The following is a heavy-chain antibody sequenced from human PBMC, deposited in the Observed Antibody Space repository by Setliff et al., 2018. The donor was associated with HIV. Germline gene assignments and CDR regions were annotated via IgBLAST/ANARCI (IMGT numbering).Heavy chain of an antibody. D-gene: IGHD3-3*01. V-gene: IGHV3-48*01. J-gene: IGHJ6*03. Sequence: PGGSLRLSCAASGFTFSSYSMNWVRQAPGKGLEWVSYISSSSSTIYYADSVKGRFTISRDNAKNSLYLQMNSLRAEDTAVYYCARLYTYYNFWSGYRPDYMDVWGKGTTVTVTS. CDR3: ARLYTYYNFWSGYRPDYMDV. CDR1: GFTFSSYS. CDR2: ISSSSSTI.